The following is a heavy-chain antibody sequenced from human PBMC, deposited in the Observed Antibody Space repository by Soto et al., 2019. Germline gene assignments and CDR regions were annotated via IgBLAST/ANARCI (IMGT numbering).Heavy chain of an antibody. D-gene: IGHD3-3*01. Sequence: ASVKVSCKASRYLFTSHNIHWVREAPGQGLEWMGEINPRSGSAGYDQRFRGRVTMTSDTSTTTVYMILSNLRSEDTAVYYCATRITVFGLLIPPLDPWGQGTQVTVSS. V-gene: IGHV1-46*01. CDR2: INPRSGSA. CDR1: RYLFTSHN. J-gene: IGHJ5*02. CDR3: ATRITVFGLLIPPLDP.